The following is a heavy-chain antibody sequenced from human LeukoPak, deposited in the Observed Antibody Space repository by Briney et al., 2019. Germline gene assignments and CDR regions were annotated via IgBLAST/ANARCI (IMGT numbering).Heavy chain of an antibody. V-gene: IGHV4-38-2*02. CDR1: GYSISSGYY. Sequence: SETLSLTCTVSGYSISSGYYWGWIRQPPGKGLEWIGSGYHIGSTYFNPSLRSRVTILIDIFKTQFSLKMSSVTAADTAIYYCARGGVEMAAIRYYYYGMDVWGQGTTVTVSS. CDR3: ARGGVEMAAIRYYYYGMDV. CDR2: GYHIGST. D-gene: IGHD5-24*01. J-gene: IGHJ6*02.